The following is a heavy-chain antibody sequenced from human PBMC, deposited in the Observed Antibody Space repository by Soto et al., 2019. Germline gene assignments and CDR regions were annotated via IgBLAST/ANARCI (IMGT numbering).Heavy chain of an antibody. V-gene: IGHV3-66*01. Sequence: PGGSLRLSCAASGFSVSSNYLTWVRQAPGKGLEWVSIIYSGGNTYYADSVKGRFTISRDNSKNTLYLQMNSLRAEDTAVYYCARAWWGYYDSSGYPDAFDIWGQGTMVTVSS. D-gene: IGHD3-22*01. J-gene: IGHJ3*02. CDR3: ARAWWGYYDSSGYPDAFDI. CDR2: IYSGGNT. CDR1: GFSVSSNY.